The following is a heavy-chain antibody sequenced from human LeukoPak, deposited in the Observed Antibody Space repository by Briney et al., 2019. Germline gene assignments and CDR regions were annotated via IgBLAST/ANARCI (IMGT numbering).Heavy chain of an antibody. CDR3: ARVHYYETSDWGNYFDY. V-gene: IGHV5-51*01. CDR1: GFSFTSYW. D-gene: IGHD3-22*01. J-gene: IGHJ4*02. CDR2: IYPTDSET. Sequence: GESLKISCKGSGFSFTSYWIAWVRQMPGKGLECMGIIYPTDSETRYSPSFQGQVTISADKSISTAYLQWSSLKASDTAMYYCARVHYYETSDWGNYFDYWGQGTLVTVSS.